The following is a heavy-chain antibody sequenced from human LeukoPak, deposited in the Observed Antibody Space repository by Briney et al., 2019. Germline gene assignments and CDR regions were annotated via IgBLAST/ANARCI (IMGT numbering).Heavy chain of an antibody. CDR2: INHSGST. D-gene: IGHD3-22*01. J-gene: IGHJ5*02. V-gene: IGHV4-34*01. CDR1: GGSFSGYY. Sequence: PSETLSLTCAVYGGSFSGYYWSWIRQPPGKGLEWIGEINHSGSTNYNPSLKSRVTISVDTSKNQFSLKLSSVTAADTAVYYCARLSSGYYLNWFDPWGQGTLVTVSS. CDR3: ARLSSGYYLNWFDP.